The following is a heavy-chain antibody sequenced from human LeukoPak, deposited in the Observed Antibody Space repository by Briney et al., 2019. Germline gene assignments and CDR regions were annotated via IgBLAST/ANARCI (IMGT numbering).Heavy chain of an antibody. CDR1: GGSFSGYY. V-gene: IGHV4-34*01. CDR3: ARRLLWFGTGWFDP. CDR2: INHSGST. Sequence: SETLSLTCAVYGGSFSGYYWSWIRQPPGKGLEWIGEINHSGSTNYNPSLKSRVTISVDTSKNQFSLKLSSVTAADTAVYYCARRLLWFGTGWFDPWGQGTLVTVSS. J-gene: IGHJ5*02. D-gene: IGHD3-10*01.